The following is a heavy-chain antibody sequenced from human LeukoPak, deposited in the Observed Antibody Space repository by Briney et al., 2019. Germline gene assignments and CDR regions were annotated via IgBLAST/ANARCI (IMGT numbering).Heavy chain of an antibody. V-gene: IGHV1-69*05. J-gene: IGHJ5*02. D-gene: IGHD3-16*01. CDR2: IIPIFGTA. Sequence: SVEVSCKASGGTFSSYAISWVRQAPGQGLEWMGRIIPIFGTANYAQKFQGRVTITTDESTSTAYMELSSLRSEDTAVYYCAREDTDGGWFDPWGQGTLVTVSS. CDR3: AREDTDGGWFDP. CDR1: GGTFSSYA.